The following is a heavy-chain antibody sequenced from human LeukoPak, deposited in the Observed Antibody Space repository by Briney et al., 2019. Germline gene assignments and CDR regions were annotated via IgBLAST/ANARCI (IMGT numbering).Heavy chain of an antibody. CDR2: ISAYNGNT. CDR1: GYTFTSYG. Sequence: GASVKVSCKASGYTFTSYGISWVRQAPGQGLEWMGWISAYNGNTNYAQKLQGRVTMTTDTSTSTAYMELRSLRSDDTAVYYCARVPVSITIFGVVIRDDYYYYGMDVWGQGTTVTVSS. V-gene: IGHV1-18*01. D-gene: IGHD3-3*01. J-gene: IGHJ6*02. CDR3: ARVPVSITIFGVVIRDDYYYYGMDV.